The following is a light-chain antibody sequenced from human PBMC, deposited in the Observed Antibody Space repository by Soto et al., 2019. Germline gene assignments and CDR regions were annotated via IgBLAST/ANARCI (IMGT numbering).Light chain of an antibody. V-gene: IGKV3-15*01. CDR1: QSVSSN. CDR3: QQYDNSPLT. J-gene: IGKJ4*01. Sequence: EIVMTQSPDTLSVSPGERATLSCRAIQSVSSNLAWYQQKPGQAPRLLIYGASTRATGIPARFSGRWSGTEFPLTISSLQSEDFAVYYRQQYDNSPLTFGGGTKVDIK. CDR2: GAS.